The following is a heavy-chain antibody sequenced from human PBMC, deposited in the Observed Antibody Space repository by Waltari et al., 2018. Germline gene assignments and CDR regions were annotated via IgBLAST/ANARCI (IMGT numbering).Heavy chain of an antibody. Sequence: QVQLVQSGTEVKKPGASVKVSCKSSGYTFHGDYMHWVRQAPGQGLEWMGWINPNSGVTNYAQKFQGWVTMTRDTSITTAYMELSRLTSADTAIYYCALTYGDYSAPFDFWGQGTLVTVSS. D-gene: IGHD4-17*01. J-gene: IGHJ4*02. CDR3: ALTYGDYSAPFDF. CDR2: INPNSGVT. V-gene: IGHV1-2*04. CDR1: GYTFHGDY.